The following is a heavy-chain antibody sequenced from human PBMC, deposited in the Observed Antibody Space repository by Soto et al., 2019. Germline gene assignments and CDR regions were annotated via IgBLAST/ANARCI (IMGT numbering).Heavy chain of an antibody. CDR2: ISYDGSNK. CDR3: AKAVSWDFWSGYYPAD. CDR1: GFTFSSYG. V-gene: IGHV3-30*18. D-gene: IGHD3-3*01. J-gene: IGHJ4*02. Sequence: GSLRLSCAASGFTFSSYGMHWVRQAPGKGLEWVAVISYDGSNKYYADSVKGRFTISRDNSKNTLYLQMNSLRAEDTAVYYCAKAVSWDFWSGYYPADWGQGTLVTVSS.